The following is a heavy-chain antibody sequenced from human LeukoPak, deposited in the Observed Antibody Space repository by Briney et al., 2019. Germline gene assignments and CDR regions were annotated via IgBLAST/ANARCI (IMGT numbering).Heavy chain of an antibody. CDR1: GYTFTGYY. D-gene: IGHD3-10*01. V-gene: IGHV1-2*06. J-gene: IGHJ4*02. CDR3: ASLNSGSYHFDY. Sequence: GASVKVSCKASGYTFTGYYMHWVRQAPGQGLEWMGRINPNSGGTNYAQKFQGRVTMTRDTSISTAYMELSRVRCDDTAVYYCASLNSGSYHFDYWGQGTLVTVSS. CDR2: INPNSGGT.